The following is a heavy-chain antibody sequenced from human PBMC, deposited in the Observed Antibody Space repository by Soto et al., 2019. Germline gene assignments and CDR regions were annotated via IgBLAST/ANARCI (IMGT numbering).Heavy chain of an antibody. D-gene: IGHD3-3*01. CDR2: ISGSGGST. V-gene: IGHV3-23*01. J-gene: IGHJ4*02. CDR1: GFTFSSYA. Sequence: GGSLRLSCAASGFTFSSYAMSWVRQAPGKGLEWVSAISGSGGSTYYAASVKGRFTVSRDNSKNTLYLQMNSRRAGDRAVYYCAKDGNRLWSGYYGGIYYFDYWGQGTLVTVSS. CDR3: AKDGNRLWSGYYGGIYYFDY.